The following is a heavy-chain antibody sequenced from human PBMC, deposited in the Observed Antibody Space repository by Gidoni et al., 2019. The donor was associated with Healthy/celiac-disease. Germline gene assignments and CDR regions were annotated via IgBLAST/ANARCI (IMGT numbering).Heavy chain of an antibody. Sequence: EVQLVETGGGLIQPGGSLRLSCAASGFTVSSNYMNWVRQAPGKGLEWVSVIYSGGSTYYADSVKGRFTISRDNSKNTLYLQMNSLRAEDTAVYYCARDGGRTPDYYYGMDVWGQGTTVTVSS. V-gene: IGHV3-53*02. CDR1: GFTVSSNY. D-gene: IGHD3-16*01. CDR3: ARDGGRTPDYYYGMDV. J-gene: IGHJ6*02. CDR2: IYSGGST.